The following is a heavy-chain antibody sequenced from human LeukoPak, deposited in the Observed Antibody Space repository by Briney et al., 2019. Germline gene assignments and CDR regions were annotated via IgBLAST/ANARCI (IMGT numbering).Heavy chain of an antibody. J-gene: IGHJ4*02. D-gene: IGHD1-26*01. Sequence: SETLSLTCTVSGGSISSYYWSWVRQPPGKGLEWIGYIYYSGSTNYNPSLKSRVTISVDTSKNQFSLKLSSVTAADTAAYYCARDSGSYSSLDYWGQGTLVTVSS. CDR1: GGSISSYY. V-gene: IGHV4-59*01. CDR2: IYYSGST. CDR3: ARDSGSYSSLDY.